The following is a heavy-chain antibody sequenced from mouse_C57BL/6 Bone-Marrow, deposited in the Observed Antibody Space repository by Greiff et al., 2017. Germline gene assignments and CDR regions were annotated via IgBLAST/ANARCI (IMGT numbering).Heavy chain of an antibody. CDR3: ARDWDYFDY. CDR1: GYAFSTSW. V-gene: IGHV1-80*01. Sequence: VQLKESGAELVKPGASVKISCKVSGYAFSTSWMNWVKQRPGKGLEWIGQIYPGGGDTNYNGKFKGKATLTADKSSSTAYMQLSGLSSGDSAVYFCARDWDYFDYWGQGTTLTVSS. D-gene: IGHD4-1*01. J-gene: IGHJ2*01. CDR2: IYPGGGDT.